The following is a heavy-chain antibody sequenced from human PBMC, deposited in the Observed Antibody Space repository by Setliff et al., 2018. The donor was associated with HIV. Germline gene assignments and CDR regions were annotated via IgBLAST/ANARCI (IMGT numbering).Heavy chain of an antibody. CDR3: ARPLTTSVNFWGDAFAI. CDR2: IFHSGRI. CDR1: GGSISSHY. V-gene: IGHV4-59*08. J-gene: IGHJ3*02. D-gene: IGHD3-3*01. Sequence: PSETLSLTCTVSGGSISSHYWSWIRQPLGKGLEWIAYIFHSGRIYYNPTLKSRVTISVDTSKNQFSLELTSVTAADTAVYYCARPLTTSVNFWGDAFAIWGQGTMVTVSS.